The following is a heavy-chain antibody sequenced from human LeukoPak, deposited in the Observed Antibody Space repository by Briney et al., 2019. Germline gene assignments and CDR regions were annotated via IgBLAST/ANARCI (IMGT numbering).Heavy chain of an antibody. CDR2: ISGSGGST. CDR1: GFTFSDYY. Sequence: GGSLRLSCAASGFTFSDYYMSWIRRAPGKGLEWVSAISGSGGSTDYVDSVKGRFTISRDNSKNTLYLQMNSLRADDTAVYYCAKQMSTVTFTPFDYWGQGTLVTVSS. D-gene: IGHD3-16*01. CDR3: AKQMSTVTFTPFDY. J-gene: IGHJ4*02. V-gene: IGHV3-23*01.